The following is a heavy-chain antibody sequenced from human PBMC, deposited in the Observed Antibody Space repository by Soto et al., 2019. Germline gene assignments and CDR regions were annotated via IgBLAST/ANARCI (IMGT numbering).Heavy chain of an antibody. Sequence: GESLKISCKGSGYSFPSQWIGWVRQTPGKGLEWMGSIYPADSDTRYSPSFQGQVTISADKSISTAYLQWSSLKASDTAMYYCARYSSGSYWSRAFDIWGQGTMVTVSS. J-gene: IGHJ3*02. CDR3: ARYSSGSYWSRAFDI. CDR2: IYPADSDT. D-gene: IGHD1-26*01. V-gene: IGHV5-51*01. CDR1: GYSFPSQW.